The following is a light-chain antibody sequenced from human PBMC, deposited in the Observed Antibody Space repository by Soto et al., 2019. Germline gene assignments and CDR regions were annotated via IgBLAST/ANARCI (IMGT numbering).Light chain of an antibody. CDR1: SSDIGAYNY. CDR2: DVT. V-gene: IGLV2-14*01. Sequence: QSVLTQPASVSGSPGQSITISCTGSSSDIGAYNYVSWYQQRLGTAPQLVIYDVTNRPSGVSARFSGSKSGSTASLTISGLQAEDEADYYCSAYTSYGIPDIFGTGTKVTVL. J-gene: IGLJ1*01. CDR3: SAYTSYGIPDI.